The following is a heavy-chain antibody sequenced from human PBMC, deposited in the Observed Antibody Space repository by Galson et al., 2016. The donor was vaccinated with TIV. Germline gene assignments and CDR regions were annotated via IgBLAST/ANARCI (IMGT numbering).Heavy chain of an antibody. CDR3: TRGCEFLFSLCV. CDR2: INPNSGGTIMSRNTPVRT. V-gene: IGHV1-2*02. CDR1: GYRFIDHY. D-gene: IGHD2-15*01. J-gene: IGHJ6*02. Sequence: SVKVSCKASGYRFIDHYLHWVRQAPGQGLEWIGWINPNSGGTIMSRNTPVRTNVAQKFQARVTMTRDTSISTAYLELSSLRSEDTGVYYCTRGCEFLFSLCVWGQGTTVTVSS.